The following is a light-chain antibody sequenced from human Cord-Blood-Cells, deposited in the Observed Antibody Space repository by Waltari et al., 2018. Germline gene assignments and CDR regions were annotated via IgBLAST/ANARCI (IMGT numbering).Light chain of an antibody. CDR1: QSVSSSY. V-gene: IGKV3-20*01. J-gene: IGKJ2*01. CDR3: QQYGSSPPYT. CDR2: GAS. Sequence: DIVLTQSPGTLSLSPGESATLSCRASQSVSSSYLAWYQQKPGQAPRLLIYGASSRATGIPDRCSGSGSGTDFTLTISRLEPEDFAVYYCQQYGSSPPYTFGQGTKVEIK.